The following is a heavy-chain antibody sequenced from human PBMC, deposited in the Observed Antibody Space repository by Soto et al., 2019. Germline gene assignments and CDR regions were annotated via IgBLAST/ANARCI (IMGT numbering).Heavy chain of an antibody. D-gene: IGHD6-13*01. CDR2: INPSGGST. CDR3: ARDYGERSSSWLLQNWFDP. CDR1: GYTFTSYY. Sequence: GASVKVSCEASGYTFTSYYMHWVRQAPGQGLDWMGIINPSGGSTSYAQKFQGRVTMTRDTSTSTVYMELSSLRSEDTAVYYCARDYGERSSSWLLQNWFDPWGQGTLVTVSS. V-gene: IGHV1-46*01. J-gene: IGHJ5*02.